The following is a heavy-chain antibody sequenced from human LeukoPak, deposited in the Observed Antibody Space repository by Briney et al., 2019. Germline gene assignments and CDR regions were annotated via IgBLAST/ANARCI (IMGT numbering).Heavy chain of an antibody. D-gene: IGHD6-6*01. J-gene: IGHJ6*03. Sequence: SEALSLTCAVYGGSFSGYYWSWIRQPPGKGLEWIGEINHSGSTNYNPSLESRVTISVDTSKNQFSLKLSSVTAADTAVYYCARSSRSSSSYYYYMDVWGKGTTVTVSS. CDR2: INHSGST. CDR3: ARSSRSSSSYYYYMDV. V-gene: IGHV4-34*01. CDR1: GGSFSGYY.